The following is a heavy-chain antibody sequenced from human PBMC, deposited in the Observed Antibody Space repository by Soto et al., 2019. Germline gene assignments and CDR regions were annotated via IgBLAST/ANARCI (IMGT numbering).Heavy chain of an antibody. V-gene: IGHV4-38-2*01. CDR3: ARTFDYYGMDV. CDR1: GYSIASGYY. CDR2: IYHAGSV. J-gene: IGHJ6*02. Sequence: SETMSLACAVSGYSIASGYYWAWIRQSPGKGLEWIGSIYHAGSVYYNPSLNSRVAVSLDTSKNHFSLKLTSVTAAATAVYYCARTFDYYGMDVWGQGTTVPVSS.